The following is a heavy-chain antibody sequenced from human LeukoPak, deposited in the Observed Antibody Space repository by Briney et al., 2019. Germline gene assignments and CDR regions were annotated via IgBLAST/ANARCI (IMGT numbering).Heavy chain of an antibody. D-gene: IGHD5-24*01. J-gene: IGHJ4*02. V-gene: IGHV3-21*04. Sequence: GGSLRLSCAASGFTLSTYGVHWVRQAPGKGLEWVSSISSSSSYIYYADSVKGRFTISRDNSKNTLYLQMNSLRAEDTAVYYCAKDPRMATGGRSFDYWGQGTLVTVSS. CDR2: ISSSSSYI. CDR1: GFTLSTYG. CDR3: AKDPRMATGGRSFDY.